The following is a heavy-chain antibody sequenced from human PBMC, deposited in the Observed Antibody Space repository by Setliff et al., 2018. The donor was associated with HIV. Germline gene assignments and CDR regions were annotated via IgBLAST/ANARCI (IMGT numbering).Heavy chain of an antibody. CDR1: DGSITSHY. J-gene: IGHJ4*02. Sequence: SETLSLTCTVSDGSITSHYWSWIRQTPGKGLEWIGYIYYSGSTNYNPSLKSRVTISVDTSKNQFSLKLSSVTAADTAVYCCATIAVTGTGGYWGQGTLVTVS. CDR2: IYYSGST. V-gene: IGHV4-59*11. CDR3: ATIAVTGTGGY. D-gene: IGHD6-19*01.